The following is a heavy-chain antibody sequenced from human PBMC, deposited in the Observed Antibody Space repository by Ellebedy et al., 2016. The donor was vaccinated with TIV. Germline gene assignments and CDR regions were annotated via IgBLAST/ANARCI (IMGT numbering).Heavy chain of an antibody. CDR1: GFSFRSYW. V-gene: IGHV3-7*01. D-gene: IGHD4-17*01. Sequence: GESLKISCAASGFSFRSYWMSWVRQAPGKGLEWVANIYQDGSDQYYVDSVKGRFTISRDNANKLLFLQMNSLRVEDPAVYYCARRGSYGDYAVQVNSWFDRWGQGALVTVSS. CDR3: ARRGSYGDYAVQVNSWFDR. J-gene: IGHJ5*02. CDR2: IYQDGSDQ.